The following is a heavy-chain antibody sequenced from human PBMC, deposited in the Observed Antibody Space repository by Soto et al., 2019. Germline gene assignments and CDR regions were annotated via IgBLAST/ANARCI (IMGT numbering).Heavy chain of an antibody. V-gene: IGHV4-30-4*01. CDR1: GGSISSGDFY. CDR2: IYYSGST. J-gene: IGHJ4*02. CDR3: ARADDFSDRFDY. Sequence: NPSETLSLTCTVSGGSISSGDFYWSWIRQPPGKGLELIGNIYYSGSTYYNPPLRSRAIMSVDTSQNQFSLKLSSLTAADTAVYFCARADDFSDRFDYWGQGALVTSPQ. D-gene: IGHD4-17*01.